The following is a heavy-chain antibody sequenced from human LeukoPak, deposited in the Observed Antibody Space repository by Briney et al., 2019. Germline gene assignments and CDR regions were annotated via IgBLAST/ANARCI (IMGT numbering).Heavy chain of an antibody. D-gene: IGHD7-27*01. J-gene: IGHJ4*02. Sequence: SQTLSLTCAVSGGSISSGGYSWSWIRQPPGKGLEWIGYIYHSGSTYYNPSLKSRVTISVDRSKNQFSLKLSSVTAADTAVYYCARDPGIHYFDYWGQGTLVTVSS. CDR2: IYHSGST. V-gene: IGHV4-30-2*01. CDR1: GGSISSGGYS. CDR3: ARDPGIHYFDY.